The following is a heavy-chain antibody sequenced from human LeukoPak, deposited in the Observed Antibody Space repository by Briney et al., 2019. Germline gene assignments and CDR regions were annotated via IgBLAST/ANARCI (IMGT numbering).Heavy chain of an antibody. CDR1: GFAFRAHD. J-gene: IGHJ4*01. D-gene: IGHD1-26*01. Sequence: PGGSLRLSCLGSGFAFRAHDKHWVRQAPGKGQEWVAHIQDEGISKTYGDAVKGRFAISRDNSKNMVYLDMASLTVADTALYYCAKARDSANYYFDSWGHGTLVIVSS. CDR2: IQDEGISK. V-gene: IGHV3-30*02. CDR3: AKARDSANYYFDS.